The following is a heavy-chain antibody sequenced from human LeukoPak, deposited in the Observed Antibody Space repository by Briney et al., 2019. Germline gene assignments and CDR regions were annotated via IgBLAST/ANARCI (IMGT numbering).Heavy chain of an antibody. CDR3: ARVPRGYSYVDY. CDR1: GYTFTGYY. CDR2: INPNSGGT. D-gene: IGHD5-18*01. V-gene: IGHV1-2*02. J-gene: IGHJ4*02. Sequence: ASVKVTCNASGYTFTGYYMHWVRQAPGQGLEWMGWINPNSGGTNYAQKFQGRVTMTRDTSISTAYMELSSLRSEDTAVYYCARVPRGYSYVDYWGQGTLVTVSS.